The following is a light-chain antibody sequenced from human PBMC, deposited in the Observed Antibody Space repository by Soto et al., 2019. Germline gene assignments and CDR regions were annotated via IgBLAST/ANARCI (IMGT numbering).Light chain of an antibody. CDR1: SSNIGSNY. V-gene: IGLV1-47*01. CDR2: KNN. CDR3: AAWDDSLSGGV. J-gene: IGLJ1*01. Sequence: QSVLTQPPSASGTPGQRVIISCSGSSSNIGSNYVYWYQQLPGTAPKLLIYKNNQRPSEVPDRFSGSKSGTSASLAISGLRSEDEADYYCAAWDDSLSGGVFGTGTKLTVL.